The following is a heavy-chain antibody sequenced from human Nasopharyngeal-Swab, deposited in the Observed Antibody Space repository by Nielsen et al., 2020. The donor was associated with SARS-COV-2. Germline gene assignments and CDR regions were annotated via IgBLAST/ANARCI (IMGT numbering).Heavy chain of an antibody. Sequence: SLKISCAASGFTFDDYAMHWVRQAPGKGLEWVSGISWNSGSIGYADSVKGRFTISRDNAKNSLYLQMNSLRAEGTALYYCAKDHGYYYGMDVWGQGTTVTVSS. CDR1: GFTFDDYA. J-gene: IGHJ6*02. CDR2: ISWNSGSI. V-gene: IGHV3-9*01. CDR3: AKDHGYYYGMDV.